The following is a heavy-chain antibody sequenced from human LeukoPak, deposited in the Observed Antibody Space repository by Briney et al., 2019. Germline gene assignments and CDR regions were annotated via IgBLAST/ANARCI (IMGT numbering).Heavy chain of an antibody. V-gene: IGHV4-34*01. CDR3: ARGRIVLMVYAYLRGASFDY. D-gene: IGHD2-8*01. CDR1: GGSFSGYY. J-gene: IGHJ4*02. Sequence: PSGTLSLTCAVYGGSFSGYYWSWIRQPPGKGLEWIGEINHSGSTNYNPSLKSRVTISVDTSKNQFSLKLSSVTAADTAVYYCARGRIVLMVYAYLRGASFDYWGQGTLVTVSS. CDR2: INHSGST.